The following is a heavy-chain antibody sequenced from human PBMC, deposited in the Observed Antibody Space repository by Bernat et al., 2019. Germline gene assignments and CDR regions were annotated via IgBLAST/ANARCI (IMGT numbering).Heavy chain of an antibody. D-gene: IGHD5-24*01. CDR1: GYTFTSYY. Sequence: VQLVQSGAEVKKPGASVKVSCKASGYTFTSYYMHWVRQAPGQGLEWMGVINPSGGSSSYAQKFKGRATMARDTSTTTVYMELSSLRSEDTAVYYCARGGLMANDAFDIWGQGTMVTVS. V-gene: IGHV1-46*01. CDR2: INPSGGSS. J-gene: IGHJ3*02. CDR3: ARGGLMANDAFDI.